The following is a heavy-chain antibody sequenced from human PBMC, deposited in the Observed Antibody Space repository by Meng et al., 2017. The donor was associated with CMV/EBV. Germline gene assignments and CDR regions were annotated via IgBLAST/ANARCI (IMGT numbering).Heavy chain of an antibody. J-gene: IGHJ5*02. Sequence: GESLKISCAASGFTFSIYWMTWVRQAPGKGLEWVANIKVDGSDKYYVDSVKGRFTISRDNAKNSVYLQMNSLGAEDTAVYYCARDQRFQGWFDPWGQGTLVTVSS. D-gene: IGHD5-24*01. V-gene: IGHV3-7*01. CDR1: GFTFSIYW. CDR3: ARDQRFQGWFDP. CDR2: IKVDGSDK.